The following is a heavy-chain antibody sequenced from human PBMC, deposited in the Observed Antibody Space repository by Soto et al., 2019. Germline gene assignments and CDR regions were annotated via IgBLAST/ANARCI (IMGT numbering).Heavy chain of an antibody. Sequence: QITLKESGPTLVKPTQTLTLTCTFSGFSLSSTRMAVGWIRQPPGKALEWLALIYWDDDKRYSPFLKSRLTITKDTSKNHVVLTMSNMDPVDTFRYYCAHIVVAGLGYYFDYWGQGTLVTVSS. D-gene: IGHD6-19*01. CDR1: GFSLSSTRMA. CDR2: IYWDDDK. V-gene: IGHV2-5*02. J-gene: IGHJ4*02. CDR3: AHIVVAGLGYYFDY.